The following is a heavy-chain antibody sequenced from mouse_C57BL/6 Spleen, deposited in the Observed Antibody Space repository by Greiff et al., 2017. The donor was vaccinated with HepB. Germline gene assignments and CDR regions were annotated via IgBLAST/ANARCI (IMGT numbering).Heavy chain of an antibody. CDR3: AKPPFTTVVEYWYFDV. CDR1: GFTFSSYG. J-gene: IGHJ1*03. D-gene: IGHD1-1*01. V-gene: IGHV5-6*01. CDR2: ISSGGSYT. Sequence: EVKLVESGGDLVKPGGSLKLSCAASGFTFSSYGMSWVRQTPDKRLEWVATISSGGSYTYYPDSVKGRFTISRDNAKNTLYLQMSSLKSEDTAMYYCAKPPFTTVVEYWYFDVWGTGTTVTVSS.